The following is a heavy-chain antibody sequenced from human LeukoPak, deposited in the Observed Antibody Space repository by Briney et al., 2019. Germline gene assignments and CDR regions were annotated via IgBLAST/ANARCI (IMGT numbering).Heavy chain of an antibody. CDR2: IIPIFGTA. D-gene: IGHD3-22*01. CDR3: ARAADDSSGYYGTFDY. V-gene: IGHV1-69*05. J-gene: IGHJ4*02. CDR1: GGTFSSYA. Sequence: SVKVSCKASGGTFSSYAISWVRQAPGQGLEWMGGIIPIFGTANYAQKFQGRVTITTDESTSTAYMELSSLRSEDTAVYYCARAADDSSGYYGTFDYWGQGTPVTVSS.